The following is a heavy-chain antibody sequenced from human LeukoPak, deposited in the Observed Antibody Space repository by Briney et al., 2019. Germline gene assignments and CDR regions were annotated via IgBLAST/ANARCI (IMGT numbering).Heavy chain of an antibody. J-gene: IGHJ4*02. CDR2: ISSRGSAT. V-gene: IGHV3-48*03. CDR1: GFPFGSYE. CDR3: ARERSGSYIDS. Sequence: GGSLRLSCAASGFPFGSYEVNWVRQAPGKGLEWVSYISSRGSATDSADSVKGRFSISRDNANNSLYLQMNSLRAEDTAVYYCARERSGSYIDSWGQGTLVTVSS. D-gene: IGHD1-26*01.